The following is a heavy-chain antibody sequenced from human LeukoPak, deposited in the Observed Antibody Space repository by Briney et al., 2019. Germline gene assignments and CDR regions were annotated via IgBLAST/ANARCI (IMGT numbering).Heavy chain of an antibody. V-gene: IGHV4-39*01. CDR3: ARRGATYCSSTSCYTMDDY. CDR2: IYYSGST. D-gene: IGHD2-2*02. Sequence: SETLSLTCTVSGGSISSSSYYWGWIRQPPGKGLEWIGSIYYSGSTNYNPSLKSRVTISVDTSKNQFSLKLSSVTAADTAVYYCARRGATYCSSTSCYTMDDYWGQGTLVTVSS. CDR1: GGSISSSSYY. J-gene: IGHJ4*02.